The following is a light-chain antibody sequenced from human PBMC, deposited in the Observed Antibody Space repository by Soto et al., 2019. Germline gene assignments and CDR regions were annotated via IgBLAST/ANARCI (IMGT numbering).Light chain of an antibody. Sequence: IQLTQSPSSLSASIGDRVSITCRASQDIKTYVAWYQQKPGKAPKLLIYGAFTLQSGVPSRFNGSGSGTDFTLTISRLQPEDFAVYYCQQYGSSPRTFGQGTKVEIK. CDR1: QDIKTY. J-gene: IGKJ1*01. V-gene: IGKV1-9*01. CDR2: GAF. CDR3: QQYGSSPRT.